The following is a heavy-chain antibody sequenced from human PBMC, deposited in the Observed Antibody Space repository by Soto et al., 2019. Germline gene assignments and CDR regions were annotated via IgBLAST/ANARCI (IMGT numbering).Heavy chain of an antibody. D-gene: IGHD3-16*01. J-gene: IGHJ5*02. V-gene: IGHV4-61*01. CDR1: GGSVSSGLYY. CDR2: IYYSGIT. Sequence: SETLSLTCTVSGGSVSSGLYYWSWIRQPPGKGLEWIGYIYYSGITYYNPSLKSRVTISIDKSKNQFSLNLSSVTAADTAVYYCARVEYVHREFDPWRQGALVTVSS. CDR3: ARVEYVHREFDP.